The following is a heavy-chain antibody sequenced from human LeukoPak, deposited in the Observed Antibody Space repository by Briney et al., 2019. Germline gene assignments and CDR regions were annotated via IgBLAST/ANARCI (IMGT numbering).Heavy chain of an antibody. CDR2: IYYSGST. V-gene: IGHV4-59*01. D-gene: IGHD3-3*01. Sequence: SETLSLTCSVSGVSISSYSWSWIRQPPGKGLEWIGYIYYSGSTNYNPSLKSRVTISVDTSKNQFSLKLSSVTAADTAVYYCARGLLEWFRTHDAFDIWGQGTMVTVSS. J-gene: IGHJ3*02. CDR1: GVSISSYS. CDR3: ARGLLEWFRTHDAFDI.